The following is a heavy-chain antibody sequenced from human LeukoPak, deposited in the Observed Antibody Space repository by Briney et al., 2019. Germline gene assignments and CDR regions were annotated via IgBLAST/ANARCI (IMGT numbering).Heavy chain of an antibody. J-gene: IGHJ4*02. CDR2: ISSSSSYI. CDR1: GFTFSSYS. V-gene: IGHV3-21*01. D-gene: IGHD3-22*01. CDR3: ARLISPHYYDSSGYGNNFDY. Sequence: GGSLRLSCAASGFTFSSYSMNWVRQAPGKGLEWVSSISSSSSYIYYADSVKGRFTISRDNAKNSLYLQMNSLRAEDTAVYCCARLISPHYYDSSGYGNNFDYWGQGTLVTVSS.